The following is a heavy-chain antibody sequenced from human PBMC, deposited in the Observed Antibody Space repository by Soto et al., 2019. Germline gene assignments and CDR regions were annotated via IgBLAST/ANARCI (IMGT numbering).Heavy chain of an antibody. D-gene: IGHD3-10*01. CDR3: ASRNYPDYYGSGSGYYYYGMDV. Sequence: PGESLKISCKGSGYSFTSYWISWVRQMPGKGLECMGRIDPSDSYTNYSPSFQGHVTISADKSISTAYLQWSSLKASDTAMYYCASRNYPDYYGSGSGYYYYGMDVWGQGTTVTVSS. J-gene: IGHJ6*02. V-gene: IGHV5-10-1*01. CDR2: IDPSDSYT. CDR1: GYSFTSYW.